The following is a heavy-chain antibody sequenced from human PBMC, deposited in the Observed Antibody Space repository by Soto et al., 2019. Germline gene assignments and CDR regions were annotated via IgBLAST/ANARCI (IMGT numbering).Heavy chain of an antibody. J-gene: IGHJ6*02. CDR3: ARVNYYDTSGYYKSYYYYGMDV. V-gene: IGHV3-7*01. D-gene: IGHD3-22*01. CDR2: IKQDGSEK. Sequence: QAPGKGLEWVANIKQDGSEKYYVDSVEGRFTISRDNAKNSLYLQMDSLRAEDTAVYYCARVNYYDTSGYYKSYYYYGMDVWGQVTKVTVS.